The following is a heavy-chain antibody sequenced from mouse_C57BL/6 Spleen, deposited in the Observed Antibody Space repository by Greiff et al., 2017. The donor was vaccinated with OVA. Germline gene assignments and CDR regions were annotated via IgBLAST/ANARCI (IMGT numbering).Heavy chain of an antibody. CDR3: ARSDDY. Sequence: VKLQQSGAELVKPGASVTLSCKASGYTFTSYWMHWVKQRPGQGLEWIGMIHPNSGSTNYNEKFKSKATLTVDKSSSTAYMQLSSLTSEDSAVYYCARSDDYWGQGTTLTVAS. CDR2: IHPNSGST. V-gene: IGHV1-64*01. CDR1: GYTFTSYW. J-gene: IGHJ2*01.